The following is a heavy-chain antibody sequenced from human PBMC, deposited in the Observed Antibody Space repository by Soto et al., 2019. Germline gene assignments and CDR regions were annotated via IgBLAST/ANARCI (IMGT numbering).Heavy chain of an antibody. V-gene: IGHV3-33*01. CDR3: ARDSKDDSSGYYAGFDY. D-gene: IGHD3-22*01. Sequence: QVQLVGSGGGVVQPGRSLRLSCAVSGFTFSSYGMNWVRQAPGKGLEWVAAIYYDGSNKYYADSVRGRFTISRDNFKNTLYLHMNSLRAEDTAVYYCARDSKDDSSGYYAGFDYWGQGTLVTVSS. CDR1: GFTFSSYG. J-gene: IGHJ4*02. CDR2: IYYDGSNK.